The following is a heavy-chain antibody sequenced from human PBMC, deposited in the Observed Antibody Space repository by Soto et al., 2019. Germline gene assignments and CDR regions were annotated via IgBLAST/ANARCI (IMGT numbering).Heavy chain of an antibody. V-gene: IGHV2-70*04. Sequence: GPTLVNPTQTPTRTFTFSGFSVSTILRRGSGIRQPPGKALEWLARIDWDDDKFYNTSLKTRLTISKDSSKNQVVLTMTNMDPVDTATYYCARMFHCSGGTCPFDYWGQGALVTVSS. D-gene: IGHD2-15*01. CDR1: GFSVSTILRR. J-gene: IGHJ4*02. CDR3: ARMFHCSGGTCPFDY. CDR2: IDWDDDK.